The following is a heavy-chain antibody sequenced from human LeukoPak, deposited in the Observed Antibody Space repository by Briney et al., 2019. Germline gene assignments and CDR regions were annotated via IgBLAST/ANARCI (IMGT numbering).Heavy chain of an antibody. D-gene: IGHD3-10*01. Sequence: GSLRLSCAASDLPVSINYMTWVRQAPGKGLEWVSVIYSGGTTFYADSVKGRFTISRDNSKNTLYLQMNSLRAGDTAVYYCARESSMDYFRGPFDPFDIWGQGTMVTVSS. J-gene: IGHJ3*02. CDR1: DLPVSINY. V-gene: IGHV3-53*01. CDR2: IYSGGTT. CDR3: ARESSMDYFRGPFDPFDI.